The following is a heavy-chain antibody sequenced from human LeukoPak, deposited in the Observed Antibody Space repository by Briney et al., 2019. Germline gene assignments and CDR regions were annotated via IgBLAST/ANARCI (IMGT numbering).Heavy chain of an antibody. CDR2: IYSSGST. CDR3: ARGRRLGAFDI. D-gene: IGHD3-16*01. V-gene: IGHV4-59*12. Sequence: SETLSLTCTVSGGSISSYYWSWIRQPPGKGLEWIGYIYSSGSTNYNPSLKSRVTISVDTSKNQFSLKLSSVTAADTAVYYCARGRRLGAFDIWGQGTMVTVSS. J-gene: IGHJ3*02. CDR1: GGSISSYY.